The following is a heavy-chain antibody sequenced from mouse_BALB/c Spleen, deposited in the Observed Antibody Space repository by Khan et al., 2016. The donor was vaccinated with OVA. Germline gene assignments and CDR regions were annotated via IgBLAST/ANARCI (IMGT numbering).Heavy chain of an antibody. Sequence: EVELVESGGDLVKPGGSLKLSCAASGFTFSTYGMSWVRQAPDKRLEWVATVSTGGSYTYYPDSVKGRITISRDNAKNPLYLQMSGLRSEDTAMFYWTRLAYYYDGWGFADWGQGTLVTVSA. D-gene: IGHD1-1*01. CDR2: VSTGGSYT. J-gene: IGHJ3*01. CDR1: GFTFSTYG. V-gene: IGHV5-6*01. CDR3: TRLAYYYDGWGFAD.